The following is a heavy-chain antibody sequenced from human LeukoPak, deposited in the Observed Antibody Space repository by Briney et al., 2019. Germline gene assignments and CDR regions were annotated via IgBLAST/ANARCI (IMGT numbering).Heavy chain of an antibody. Sequence: GGSLRLSCAASGFTFSTYSMNWVRQAPGKGLEWVSYISYTIIYYADSVKGRFTISRDNAKNSLYLQMNSLRAEDTAVYYCARRVYNSGWYIDYWGQGTLVTVSS. V-gene: IGHV3-48*01. J-gene: IGHJ4*02. D-gene: IGHD6-19*01. CDR2: ISYTII. CDR1: GFTFSTYS. CDR3: ARRVYNSGWYIDY.